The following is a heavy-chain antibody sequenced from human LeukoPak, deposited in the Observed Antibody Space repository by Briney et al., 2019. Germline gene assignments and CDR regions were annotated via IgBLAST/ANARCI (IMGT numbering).Heavy chain of an antibody. V-gene: IGHV5-51*01. CDR2: IYPGDSDT. J-gene: IGHJ4*02. CDR1: GYSFTSYW. Sequence: GESLKISCKGSGYSFTSYWIGWVRQMPGKGLEWMGIIYPGDSDTRYSPSFQGQVTISADKSISTAYLQWSSLKASDTAMYYCARRSRSGWQIYYFDYWGQGTLVTVSS. CDR3: ARRSRSGWQIYYFDY. D-gene: IGHD6-19*01.